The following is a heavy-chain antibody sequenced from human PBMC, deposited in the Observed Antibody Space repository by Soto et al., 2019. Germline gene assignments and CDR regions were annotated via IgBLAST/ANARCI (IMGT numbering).Heavy chain of an antibody. CDR2: ISNSGST. D-gene: IGHD5-18*01. CDR1: GGSVTSDEGY. V-gene: IGHV4-30-4*01. Sequence: TLSLTCTVSGGSVTSDEGYGTLIRQAPGKGLEWIGYISNSGSTGYNPSLKTRLSMSVDRSKNQFTLRLTSVTAADTAVYFCATESGSTYGYFDHWGQGTQVTVSS. J-gene: IGHJ4*02. CDR3: ATESGSTYGYFDH.